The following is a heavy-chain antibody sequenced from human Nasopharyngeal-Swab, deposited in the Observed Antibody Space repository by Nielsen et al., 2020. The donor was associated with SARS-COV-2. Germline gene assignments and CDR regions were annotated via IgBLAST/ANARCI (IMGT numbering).Heavy chain of an antibody. D-gene: IGHD1-26*01. V-gene: IGHV4-59*08. CDR1: GGSISSYY. Sequence: SETLSLTCTVSGGSISSYYWTWIRQSPGKGLEWIGYIYYSGSTDYNPSLKGRVTISVDTSKNQFSPKLNSMTAADTAVYYCARRETIVGSFDYWGQGTLVTVSS. J-gene: IGHJ4*02. CDR2: IYYSGST. CDR3: ARRETIVGSFDY.